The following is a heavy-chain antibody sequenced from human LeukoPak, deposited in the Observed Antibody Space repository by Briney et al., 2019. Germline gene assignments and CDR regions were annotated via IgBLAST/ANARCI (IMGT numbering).Heavy chain of an antibody. CDR2: ISGSGGST. V-gene: IGHV3-23*01. J-gene: IGHJ4*02. CDR3: VRSPRIAVPGIQLDY. CDR1: GFTFSSYG. D-gene: IGHD6-13*01. Sequence: GGTLRLSCAASGFTFSSYGMSWVRQAPGKGLEWVSAISGSGGSTYYADSVKGRFTISRDNSKNTLYLQMNSLRAEDTAVYFCVRSPRIAVPGIQLDYWGQGTLVTVSS.